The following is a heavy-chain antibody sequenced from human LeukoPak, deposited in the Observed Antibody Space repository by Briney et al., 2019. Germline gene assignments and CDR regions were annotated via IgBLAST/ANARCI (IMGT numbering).Heavy chain of an antibody. J-gene: IGHJ6*03. CDR1: GYTFTAYY. Sequence: GASVKVSCKASGYTFTAYYIHWVRQAPGQGLEWMGWINPHSGVTNYAQKFQGRVTMTRDTSITTAYMDLSILRSDDSAVYYCARALASGYYYYYMDVWGRGTTVTASS. CDR3: ARALASGYYYYYMDV. CDR2: INPHSGVT. V-gene: IGHV1-2*02. D-gene: IGHD6-13*01.